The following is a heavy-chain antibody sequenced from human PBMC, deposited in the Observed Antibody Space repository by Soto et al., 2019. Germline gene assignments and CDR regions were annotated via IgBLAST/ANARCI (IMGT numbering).Heavy chain of an antibody. CDR3: ARLGSSGWYQGSYFDY. D-gene: IGHD6-19*01. J-gene: IGHJ4*02. CDR2: ILYSGSI. V-gene: IGHV4-39*01. Sequence: QLQLQESGPGLVKPSETLSLTCTVSGGSITRNNHYWGWIRQSPGKGLEWIGSILYSGSINYNPSFKSRVTISVETSKNQFSLKMSSVTAADTAVYYCARLGSSGWYQGSYFDYWGQGTLVTVSS. CDR1: GGSITRNNHY.